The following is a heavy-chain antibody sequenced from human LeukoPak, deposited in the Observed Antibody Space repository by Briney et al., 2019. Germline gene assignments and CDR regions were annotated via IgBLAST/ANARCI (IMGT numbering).Heavy chain of an antibody. J-gene: IGHJ3*01. D-gene: IGHD4-17*01. CDR1: GFTFSSYG. V-gene: IGHV3-30*02. CDR3: ARLRSAAFDV. CDR2: IRYDGSNK. Sequence: PGGSLRLSCAASGFTFSSYGMHWVRQAPGKGLEWVAFIRYDGSNKYYADSVKGRFTISRENAKNSLYLQMNSLRVEDTAVYYCARLRSAAFDVWGLGTMVTVSS.